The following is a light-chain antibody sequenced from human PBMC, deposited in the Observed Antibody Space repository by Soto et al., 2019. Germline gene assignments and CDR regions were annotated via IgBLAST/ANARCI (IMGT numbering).Light chain of an antibody. CDR3: TSYASGSSHVV. V-gene: IGLV2-14*01. CDR1: SSDIGGYDY. CDR2: DVN. J-gene: IGLJ2*01. Sequence: QSALTQPASVSGSPGQSITLSCTGTSSDIGGYDYVSWYQRHPGKAPKLIIYDVNNRHSGVSNRFSGSKSGNTATLTISGLQAEDEADYYCTSYASGSSHVVFGGGTKLTVL.